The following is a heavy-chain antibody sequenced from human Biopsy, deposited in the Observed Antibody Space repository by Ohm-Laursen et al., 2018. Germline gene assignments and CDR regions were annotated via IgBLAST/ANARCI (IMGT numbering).Heavy chain of an antibody. CDR2: INQAGTT. CDR1: GKTFSDYQ. D-gene: IGHD2-15*01. V-gene: IGHV4-34*08. J-gene: IGHJ4*02. Sequence: SETLSLTCAVFGKTFSDYQWSWIRQPPGKGLEWIGQINQAGTTNYNQSLKSRVSISADASKYEFSLRLISVTAADTAVYLCGNEVHGRDYWGLGAQVTVSS. CDR3: GNEVHGRDY.